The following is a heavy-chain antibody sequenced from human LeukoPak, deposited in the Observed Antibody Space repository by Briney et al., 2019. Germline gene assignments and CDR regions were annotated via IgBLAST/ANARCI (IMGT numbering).Heavy chain of an antibody. V-gene: IGHV1-18*01. J-gene: IGHJ4*02. D-gene: IGHD5-24*01. CDR1: GYTFLNYG. CDR3: ARDRGSEMATIIDY. Sequence: GASVKVSCKASGYTFLNYGISWVRQAPGQGLECMGWISVYKGYTNYEQKFQGRVTVTTDTSTSTAYMELRSLRSDDTAVYYCARDRGSEMATIIDYWGQGTLVTVSS. CDR2: ISVYKGYT.